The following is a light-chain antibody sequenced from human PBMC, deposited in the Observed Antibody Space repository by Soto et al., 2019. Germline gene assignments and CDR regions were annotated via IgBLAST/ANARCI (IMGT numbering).Light chain of an antibody. V-gene: IGKV3-15*01. Sequence: EIVMTQSPGTLSVSPGETATLSCRASQSVRNNLAWYQQKPGQAPRLVIYGASTRATGDPARFSGSGFETEFTLTISSLQSEDFAVYYCQQYNNWPPITFGQGTRLE. CDR3: QQYNNWPPIT. CDR1: QSVRNN. J-gene: IGKJ5*01. CDR2: GAS.